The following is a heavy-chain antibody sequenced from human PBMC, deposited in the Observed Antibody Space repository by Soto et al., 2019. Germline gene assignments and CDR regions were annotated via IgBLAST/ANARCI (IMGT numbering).Heavy chain of an antibody. CDR3: ARDPAYAGSSGSEARGMDV. CDR2: IIPIFGTA. V-gene: IGHV1-69*06. D-gene: IGHD3-22*01. CDR1: GGTFSSYA. J-gene: IGHJ6*02. Sequence: ASVKVSCKASGGTFSSYAVSWVRQAPGQGLEWMGGIIPIFGTANYAQKFQGRVTITADKSTSTAYMELSSLRSEDTAVYYCARDPAYAGSSGSEARGMDVWGQGTTVTVSS.